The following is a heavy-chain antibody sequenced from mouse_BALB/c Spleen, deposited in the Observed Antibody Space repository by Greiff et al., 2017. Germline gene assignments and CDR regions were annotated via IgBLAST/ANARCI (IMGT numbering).Heavy chain of an antibody. Sequence: EVKLMESGPGLVKPSQSLSLTCSVTGYSITSGYYWNWIRQFPGNKLEWMGYISYDGSNNYNPSLKNRISITRDTSKNQFFLKLNSVTTEDTATYYCARDYGNYVTVYYFDYWGQGTTLTVSS. CDR1: GYSITSGYY. V-gene: IGHV3-6*02. CDR3: ARDYGNYVTVYYFDY. J-gene: IGHJ2*01. CDR2: ISYDGSN. D-gene: IGHD2-1*01.